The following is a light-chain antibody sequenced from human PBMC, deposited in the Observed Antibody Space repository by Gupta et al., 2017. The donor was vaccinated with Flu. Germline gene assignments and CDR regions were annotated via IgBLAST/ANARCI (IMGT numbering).Light chain of an antibody. CDR2: DVT. CDR3: QVWDSSSDHPVV. J-gene: IGLJ2*01. V-gene: IGLV3-21*02. CDR1: NIGRKS. Sequence: GNNIGRKSCDWFQQRPGHAPLLVVYDVTDRPSGIPARFSGSNSGNTATLTIVRVEAGEEADYYCQVWDSSSDHPVVFGGGTNLAVL.